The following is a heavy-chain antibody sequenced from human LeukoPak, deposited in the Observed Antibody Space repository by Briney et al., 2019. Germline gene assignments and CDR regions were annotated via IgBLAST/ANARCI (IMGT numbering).Heavy chain of an antibody. CDR1: GYTFTDYY. Sequence: ASVKVSCKASGYTFTDYYIHWLRQAPGQGLECMGWINPNSGGTNYAQKFQGLVTMSRDTSITTVYMELNRLVSDDTAVYYCARTKPPCTSCLLLDYWGQGTLVTVSS. CDR3: ARTKPPCTSCLLLDY. J-gene: IGHJ4*02. CDR2: INPNSGGT. V-gene: IGHV1-2*02. D-gene: IGHD2-2*01.